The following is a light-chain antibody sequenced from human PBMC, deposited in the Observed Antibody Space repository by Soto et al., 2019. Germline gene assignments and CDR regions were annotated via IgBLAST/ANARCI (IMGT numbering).Light chain of an antibody. V-gene: IGKV3-20*01. Sequence: DIVLKQSPATLSLSPGEGATLSCRARHTVASTYLAWYQQKPCLAPQLIIYGASSRASGTPDRFSGGGSGTDFILTVSRLEHEDFAVYYCQQYGSSSFAFGLGIRVGIK. CDR2: GAS. CDR3: QQYGSSSFA. CDR1: HTVASTY. J-gene: IGKJ2*01.